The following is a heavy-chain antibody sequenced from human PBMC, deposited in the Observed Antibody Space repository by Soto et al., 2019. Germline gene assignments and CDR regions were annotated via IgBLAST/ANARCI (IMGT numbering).Heavy chain of an antibody. Sequence: SVKVSCKASGGTFSSYAISWVRQAPGQGLEWMGGIIPIFGTANYAQKFQGRVTITADKSTSTAYMELSSLRSEDTAVYCCATDSSGMTFNYWGQGTLVTVSS. V-gene: IGHV1-69*06. D-gene: IGHD3-22*01. CDR2: IIPIFGTA. J-gene: IGHJ4*02. CDR3: ATDSSGMTFNY. CDR1: GGTFSSYA.